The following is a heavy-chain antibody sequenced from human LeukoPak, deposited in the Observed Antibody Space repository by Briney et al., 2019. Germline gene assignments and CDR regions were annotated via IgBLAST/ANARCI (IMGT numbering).Heavy chain of an antibody. J-gene: IGHJ4*02. CDR2: INHSGST. V-gene: IGHV4-34*01. Sequence: PGGSLRLSCTASGFTFGDYAMSWVRQAPGKGLEWIGEINHSGSTNYNPSLKSRVTISVDTSKNQFSLKLSSVTAADTAVYYCARATRDFLRPKSSAVDYWGQGTLVTVSS. D-gene: IGHD2/OR15-2a*01. CDR3: ARATRDFLRPKSSAVDY. CDR1: GFTFGDYA.